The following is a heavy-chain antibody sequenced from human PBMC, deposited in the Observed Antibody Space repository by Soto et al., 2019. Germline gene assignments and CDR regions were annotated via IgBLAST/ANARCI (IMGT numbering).Heavy chain of an antibody. CDR3: ARGIEEWAYYYGMDV. V-gene: IGHV1-3*01. J-gene: IGHJ6*02. D-gene: IGHD3-3*01. CDR1: GYTFTSYA. CDR2: INAGNGNT. Sequence: GASVKVSCKASGYTFTSYAMHWVRQAPGQRLEWMGWINAGNGNTKYSQKFQGRVTITRDTSASTAYMELSSLRSEDTAVYYCARGIEEWAYYYGMDVWGQGTTVTVSS.